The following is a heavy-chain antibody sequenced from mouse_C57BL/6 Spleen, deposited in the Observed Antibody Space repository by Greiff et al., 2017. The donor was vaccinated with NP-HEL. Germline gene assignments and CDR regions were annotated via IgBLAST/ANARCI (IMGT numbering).Heavy chain of an antibody. CDR1: GYTFTSYW. D-gene: IGHD2-4*01. CDR3: ASSGYDYDGGAWFAY. Sequence: QVQLQQPGTELVKPGASVKLSCKASGYTFTSYWMHWVKQRPGQGLEWIGNINPSNGGTNYNEKFKSKATLTVDTSSSTAYMQLSSLTSEDSAVYYCASSGYDYDGGAWFAYWGQGTLVTVSA. CDR2: INPSNGGT. V-gene: IGHV1-53*01. J-gene: IGHJ3*01.